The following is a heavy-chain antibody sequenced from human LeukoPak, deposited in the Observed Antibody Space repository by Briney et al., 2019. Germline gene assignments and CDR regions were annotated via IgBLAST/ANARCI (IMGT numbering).Heavy chain of an antibody. Sequence: GRSLRLSCAASEFTFSYYWMHWVRQAPGKGLVWVSRINSDGSSTNYADSVKGRFTISRDNAKNTLYLQMNSLRAEDTAVYYCAAKNSGYFLLWGQGTLVTVSS. V-gene: IGHV3-74*01. J-gene: IGHJ4*02. CDR2: INSDGSST. CDR3: AAKNSGYFLL. CDR1: EFTFSYYW. D-gene: IGHD5-12*01.